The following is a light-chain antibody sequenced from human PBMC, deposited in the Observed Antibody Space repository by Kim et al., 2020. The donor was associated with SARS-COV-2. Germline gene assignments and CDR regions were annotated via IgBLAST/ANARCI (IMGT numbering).Light chain of an antibody. CDR3: HQYGSPPST. J-gene: IGKJ5*01. CDR1: RGVTSNY. CDR2: IAS. Sequence: SPGEKATLSCRASRGVTSNYLAWYQQKPGQAPRLLIYIASSRATGIPDRFSGSGSGTEFTLTISRLESEDFAVYYCHQYGSPPSTFGQGTRLEIK. V-gene: IGKV3-20*01.